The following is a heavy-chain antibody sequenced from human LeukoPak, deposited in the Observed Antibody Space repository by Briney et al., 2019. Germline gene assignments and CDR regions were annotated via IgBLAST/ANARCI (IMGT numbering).Heavy chain of an antibody. CDR3: ARVDSGNYDY. J-gene: IGHJ4*02. CDR1: GFSFSSYV. D-gene: IGHD1-26*01. Sequence: GGSLRLSCAASGFSFSSYVMSWVRQAPGKGLEYVSSIDGSDGASYYADSVKGRFTISRDNSKNTLFLQMNSLRVEDTAVYYCARVDSGNYDYWGQGTLLTVSS. V-gene: IGHV3-23*01. CDR2: IDGSDGAS.